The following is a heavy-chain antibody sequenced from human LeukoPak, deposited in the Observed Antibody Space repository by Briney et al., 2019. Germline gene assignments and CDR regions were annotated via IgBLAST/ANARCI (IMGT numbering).Heavy chain of an antibody. J-gene: IGHJ4*02. Sequence: GGSLRLSCAASGFTFSCYAMSWVRQAPGKGLEWVSAISGSGSSTYYADSVKGRFTISRDNSKNTLYLQMNSLRADDTAVYYCAKRGFGYYFDYWGQGTLVTVSS. D-gene: IGHD3-10*01. CDR1: GFTFSCYA. V-gene: IGHV3-23*01. CDR3: AKRGFGYYFDY. CDR2: ISGSGSST.